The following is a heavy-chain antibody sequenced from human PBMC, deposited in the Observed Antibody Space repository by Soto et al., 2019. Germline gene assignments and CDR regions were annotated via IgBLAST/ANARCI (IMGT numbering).Heavy chain of an antibody. J-gene: IGHJ4*02. CDR2: TYYRSKWYS. CDR1: GDSVSSNSAA. D-gene: IGHD1-26*01. Sequence: SQTLSLTCAISGDSVSSNSAAWNWIRQSPSRGLEWLGRTYYRSKWYSGYALSVKSRITINPDTSKNQFSLQLKSVTPEDTDVYYCARMVGGTPGYWGQGTMVTVSS. CDR3: ARMVGGTPGY. V-gene: IGHV6-1*01.